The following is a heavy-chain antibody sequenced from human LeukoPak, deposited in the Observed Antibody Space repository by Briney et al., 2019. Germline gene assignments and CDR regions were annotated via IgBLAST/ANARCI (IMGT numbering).Heavy chain of an antibody. V-gene: IGHV3-7*01. CDR3: ARSYYYGSGRSYYYYYGMDV. CDR1: GFTFSSYW. D-gene: IGHD3-10*01. CDR2: IKQDGSEK. Sequence: GGSLRLSCAASGFTFSSYWMSWVRQAPGKGLEWVANIKQDGSEKYHVDSVKGRFTISRDNAKNSLYLQMNSLRAEDTAVYYCARSYYYGSGRSYYYYYGMDVWGQGTTVTVSS. J-gene: IGHJ6*02.